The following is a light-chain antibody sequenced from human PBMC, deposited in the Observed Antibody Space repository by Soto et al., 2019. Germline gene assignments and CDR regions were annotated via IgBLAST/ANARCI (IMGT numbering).Light chain of an antibody. J-gene: IGKJ3*01. CDR1: QSLLHSNGYNY. CDR3: MQALQTRGFT. V-gene: IGKV2-28*01. Sequence: DIVMTQSPLSLPVTPGEPASISCRSSQSLLHSNGYNYLDWYLQKPGQSPQLLIYLGSNRASGVPDRFSGSGSGTDFTLKISRVEAEDVGVYYCMQALQTRGFTFGPGTKWISN. CDR2: LGS.